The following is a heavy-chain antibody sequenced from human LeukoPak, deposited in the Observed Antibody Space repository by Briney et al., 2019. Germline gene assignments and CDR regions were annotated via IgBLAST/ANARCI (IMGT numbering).Heavy chain of an antibody. Sequence: SETLSLTCTVSGYSISSGYYWGWIRQPPGKGLEWIGSIYHSGSTYYNPSLKSRVTISVDTSKNQFSLKLSSVTAADTAVYYCARRVVVVIRGNNWFDPWGQGTLVTVSS. J-gene: IGHJ5*02. CDR1: GYSISSGYY. D-gene: IGHD3-22*01. V-gene: IGHV4-38-2*02. CDR3: ARRVVVVIRGNNWFDP. CDR2: IYHSGST.